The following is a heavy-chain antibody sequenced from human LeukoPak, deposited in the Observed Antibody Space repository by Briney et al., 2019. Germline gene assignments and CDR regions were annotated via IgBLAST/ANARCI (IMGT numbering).Heavy chain of an antibody. J-gene: IGHJ4*02. D-gene: IGHD5-12*01. V-gene: IGHV3-23*01. Sequence: GGSLRLSCAISGFTFAKFAMSWVRQAPGKGLEWVSGISGNGGSPFYADSVKGRFTISRDNSQNTLYLQMSSLRVEDTAVYYCAKSPNIVATSGFDSWGQGTLVTVSS. CDR2: ISGNGGSP. CDR1: GFTFAKFA. CDR3: AKSPNIVATSGFDS.